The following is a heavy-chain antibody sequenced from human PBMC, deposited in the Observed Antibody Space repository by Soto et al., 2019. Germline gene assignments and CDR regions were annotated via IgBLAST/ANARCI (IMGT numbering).Heavy chain of an antibody. D-gene: IGHD1-26*01. CDR2: INHSGST. J-gene: IGHJ5*02. CDR1: GGSFSGYY. V-gene: IGHV4-34*01. Sequence: SETLSLTCAVYGGSFSGYYWSWIRQPPGKGLEWIGEINHSGSTNYNPSLKSRVTISVDTSKNQFSLKLSSVTAADTAVYYCARGGGIVGATDNWFDPWGQGTLVTVSS. CDR3: ARGGGIVGATDNWFDP.